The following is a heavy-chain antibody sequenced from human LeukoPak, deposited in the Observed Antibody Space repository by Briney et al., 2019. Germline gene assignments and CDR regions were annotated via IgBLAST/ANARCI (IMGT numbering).Heavy chain of an antibody. D-gene: IGHD6-25*01. CDR2: INSDGSST. CDR1: GFTFSSYW. Sequence: GGSLRLSCAASGFTFSSYWMHWVRQAPGKGLVWVSRINSDGSSTSYADSVKGRFTISRDNSKNTLYLQMNSLRAEDTAVYYCAKDPRSGYGAPSGAFDIWGQGTMVTVSS. V-gene: IGHV3-74*01. J-gene: IGHJ3*02. CDR3: AKDPRSGYGAPSGAFDI.